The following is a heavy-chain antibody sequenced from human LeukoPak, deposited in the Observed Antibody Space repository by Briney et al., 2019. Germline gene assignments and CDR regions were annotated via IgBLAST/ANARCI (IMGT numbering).Heavy chain of an antibody. J-gene: IGHJ4*02. D-gene: IGHD3-10*01. V-gene: IGHV3-48*04. CDR1: GFSFTSYT. CDR2: ISVNSGTI. Sequence: GGSLRLSCTASGFSFTSYTMSWVRQAPGKGLEWISCISVNSGTIKYADSVKGRFTISRDNAKNSLYLQMNSLRAEDTAVYYCARDHYYGSGRSSGTVGYWGQGTLVTVSS. CDR3: ARDHYYGSGRSSGTVGY.